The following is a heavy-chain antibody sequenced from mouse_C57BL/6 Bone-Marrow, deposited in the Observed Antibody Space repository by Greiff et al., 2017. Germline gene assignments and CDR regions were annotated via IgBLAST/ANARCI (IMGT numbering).Heavy chain of an antibody. CDR1: GYTFTDYY. Sequence: VQLQQSGPVLVKPGASVKMSCKASGYTFTDYYMNWVKQSHGKSLEWIGVINPYNGGTSYNQKFKGKATLTVDKSSSTAYMELNSLTSEDSAVYYCARSRGSNYGVGPWFAYWGQGTLVTVSA. CDR2: INPYNGGT. V-gene: IGHV1-19*01. D-gene: IGHD2-5*01. J-gene: IGHJ3*01. CDR3: ARSRGSNYGVGPWFAY.